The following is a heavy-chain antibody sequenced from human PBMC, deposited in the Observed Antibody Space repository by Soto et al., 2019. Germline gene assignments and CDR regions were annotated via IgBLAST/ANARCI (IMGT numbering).Heavy chain of an antibody. CDR3: ARDPRRYCGGDCPGMDV. V-gene: IGHV1-69*01. Sequence: QVQLVQSGAEVKKPGSSVKVSCKASGGTFSSYAISWVRQAPGQGLEWMGGIIPIFGTANYAQKFQGRVTITADESTSTAYMELSSLRSEDTAVYYCARDPRRYCGGDCPGMDVWGQGTTVTVSS. CDR1: GGTFSSYA. D-gene: IGHD2-21*02. J-gene: IGHJ6*02. CDR2: IIPIFGTA.